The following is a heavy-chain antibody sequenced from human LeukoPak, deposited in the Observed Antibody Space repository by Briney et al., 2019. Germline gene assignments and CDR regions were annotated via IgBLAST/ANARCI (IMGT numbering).Heavy chain of an antibody. V-gene: IGHV1-8*01. CDR2: MNPNSGNT. CDR1: GYTFTSYD. D-gene: IGHD2-15*01. CDR3: ATGRGLPNYYYYMDV. J-gene: IGHJ6*03. Sequence: ASVKVSCKASGYTFTSYDINWVRQATGQGLEWMGWMNPNSGNTGYAQKFQGRVTMTRNTSISTAYMELSSLRSEDTAVYYCATGRGLPNYYYYMDVWGKGTTVTVSS.